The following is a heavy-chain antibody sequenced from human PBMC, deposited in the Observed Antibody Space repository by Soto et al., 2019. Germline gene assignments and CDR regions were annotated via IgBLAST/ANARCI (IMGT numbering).Heavy chain of an antibody. CDR1: GYSFTSYW. Sequence: PGESLKISCNGSGYSFTSYWIGWVRQMPGKGLEWMGIIYPGDSDTRYSPSFQGQVTISADKSISTAYLQRSSLKASDTAMYYCARRSSSGAYYYYGMDVWGQGTTVTVSS. CDR2: IYPGDSDT. D-gene: IGHD7-27*01. CDR3: ARRSSSGAYYYYGMDV. V-gene: IGHV5-51*01. J-gene: IGHJ6*02.